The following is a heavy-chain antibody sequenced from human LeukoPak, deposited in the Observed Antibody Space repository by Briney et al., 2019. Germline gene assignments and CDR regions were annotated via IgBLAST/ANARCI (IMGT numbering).Heavy chain of an antibody. J-gene: IGHJ4*02. Sequence: GGSLRLSCAASGLTFSSYAMSWVRQAPGKGLEWVSAISGSGGSTYYADSVKGRFTISRDNSKNTLYLQMNSLRAEDTAVYYCAKDHCSSTSCYFGYWGQGTLVTVSS. V-gene: IGHV3-23*01. D-gene: IGHD2-2*01. CDR1: GLTFSSYA. CDR3: AKDHCSSTSCYFGY. CDR2: ISGSGGST.